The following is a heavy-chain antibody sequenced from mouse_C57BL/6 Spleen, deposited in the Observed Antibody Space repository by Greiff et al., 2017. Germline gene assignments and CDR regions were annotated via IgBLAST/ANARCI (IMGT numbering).Heavy chain of an antibody. D-gene: IGHD3-3*01. V-gene: IGHV14-4*01. Sequence: EVKLQQSGAELVRPGASVKLSCTASGFNIKDDYMHWVKQRPEQGLEWIGWIDPENGDTEYASKFQGQATITADTSSNTAYLQLSSLTSEDTAVYYCTTRDLNYWGQGTTLTVSS. J-gene: IGHJ2*01. CDR3: TTRDLNY. CDR1: GFNIKDDY. CDR2: IDPENGDT.